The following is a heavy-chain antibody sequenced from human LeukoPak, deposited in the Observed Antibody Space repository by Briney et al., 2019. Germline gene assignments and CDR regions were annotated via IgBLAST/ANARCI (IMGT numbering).Heavy chain of an antibody. Sequence: QPGGSLRLSCAASGFTFSSYAMSWVRQVPGKGLECISYINSGGSTVSYADSVKGRFTVSRDNAKNSLYLQMNSLRDEDTAVYYCAMMMWGAVAATGWGQGTLVTVSS. D-gene: IGHD6-19*01. J-gene: IGHJ4*02. CDR1: GFTFSSYA. V-gene: IGHV3-48*02. CDR2: INSGGSTV. CDR3: AMMMWGAVAATG.